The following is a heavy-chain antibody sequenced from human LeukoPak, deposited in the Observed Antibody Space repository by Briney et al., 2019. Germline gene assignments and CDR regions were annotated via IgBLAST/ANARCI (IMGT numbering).Heavy chain of an antibody. CDR1: GFTFSSYA. V-gene: IGHV3-30-3*01. CDR2: ISYDGSNK. CDR3: AREGQQLAFDY. D-gene: IGHD6-13*01. Sequence: GGSLRLSCAASGFTFSSYAMHWVRQAPGKGLEWVAVISYDGSNKYYADSVKGRFTISRDNSKNTLYLQMNSLRAEDTAVYYCAREGQQLAFDYWGQGTLVTVSS. J-gene: IGHJ4*02.